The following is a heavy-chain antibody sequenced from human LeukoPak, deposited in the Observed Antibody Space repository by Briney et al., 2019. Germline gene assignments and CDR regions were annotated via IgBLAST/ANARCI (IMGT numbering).Heavy chain of an antibody. CDR2: IITYNGNT. V-gene: IGHV1-18*01. D-gene: IGHD3-10*01. CDR1: GYTFTTYG. J-gene: IGHJ3*02. CDR3: ARNLWFGESIDAFDI. Sequence: ASVKVSCKASGYTFTTYGISWVRQAPGQGLEWMGYIITYNGNTNYAQKLQGRVTMTTDTSTSTAYMELRSLRSDDTAVYYCARNLWFGESIDAFDIWGQGTMVTVSS.